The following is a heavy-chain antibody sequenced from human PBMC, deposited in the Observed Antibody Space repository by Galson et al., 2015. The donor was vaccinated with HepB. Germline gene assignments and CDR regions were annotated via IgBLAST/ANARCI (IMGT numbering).Heavy chain of an antibody. Sequence: SLRLSCAASGFTFSSYAMSWVRQAPGKGLEWVPAISGSGGSTYYADSVKGRFTISRDNSKNTLYLQMNSLRAEDTAVYYCAKDLKVGYYDSSGYYARLGFDYWGQGTLVTASS. CDR3: AKDLKVGYYDSSGYYARLGFDY. CDR1: GFTFSSYA. J-gene: IGHJ4*02. V-gene: IGHV3-23*01. D-gene: IGHD3-22*01. CDR2: ISGSGGST.